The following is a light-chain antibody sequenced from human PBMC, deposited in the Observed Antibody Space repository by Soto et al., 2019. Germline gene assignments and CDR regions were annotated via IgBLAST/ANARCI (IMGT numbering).Light chain of an antibody. CDR1: SGHSNYA. J-gene: IGLJ2*01. Sequence: QLVLTQSPSASASLGASVKLTCTLSSGHSNYAIACHQQQPEKGPRFLMKLNSDGSHSKGDGIPDRFSGSSSGAERYLTISTLQSEDEADYYCQTWVTGIHIFGGGTKVTVL. CDR2: LNSDGSH. V-gene: IGLV4-69*01. CDR3: QTWVTGIHI.